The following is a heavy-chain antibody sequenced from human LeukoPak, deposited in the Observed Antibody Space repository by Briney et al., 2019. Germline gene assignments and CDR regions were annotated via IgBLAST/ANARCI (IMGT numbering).Heavy chain of an antibody. V-gene: IGHV3-73*01. CDR3: AKGGGSGTYGRFDY. CDR1: GSGFTFSGSA. J-gene: IGHJ4*02. D-gene: IGHD2-8*01. CDR2: IRSKTYNYAT. Sequence: GGSLKLSCVASGSGFTFSGSAMHWVRQASGRGLEWVGHIRSKTYNYATAFAASVKGRFTISSDDSQNTAYLQMNSLKTEDTAVYYCAKGGGSGTYGRFDYWGQGTLVTVSS.